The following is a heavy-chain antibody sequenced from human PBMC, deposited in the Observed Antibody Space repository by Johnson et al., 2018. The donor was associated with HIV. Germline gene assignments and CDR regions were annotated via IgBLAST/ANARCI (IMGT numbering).Heavy chain of an antibody. CDR1: GFTFDDYG. V-gene: IGHV3-33*08. D-gene: IGHD5-12*01. J-gene: IGHJ3*02. CDR2: IWYDGSNK. Sequence: QVQLVESGGGVVRPGGSLRLSCAASGFTFDDYGMSWVRQAPWKGLEWVAVIWYDGSNKYYADSVKGRFTISRDNSKNTLYLQMNSLRAEDTAVYYCARESTIGAGLDAFDIWGQGTMVTVSS. CDR3: ARESTIGAGLDAFDI.